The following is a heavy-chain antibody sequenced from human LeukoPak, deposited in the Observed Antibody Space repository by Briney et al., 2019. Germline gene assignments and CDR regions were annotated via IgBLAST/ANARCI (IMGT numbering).Heavy chain of an antibody. CDR3: ARQFRGYSGYDGARGWFDP. Sequence: SETLSLTCTLSVGSITSSPYFWGWIRRPPGKGLEWIAWIYYSGRTYYNPSLKSRVTISVDTSKNQFSLKLSSVTAADTAVYYCARQFRGYSGYDGARGWFDPWGQGTLVTVSS. V-gene: IGHV4-39*01. CDR2: IYYSGRT. J-gene: IGHJ5*02. D-gene: IGHD5-12*01. CDR1: VGSITSSPYF.